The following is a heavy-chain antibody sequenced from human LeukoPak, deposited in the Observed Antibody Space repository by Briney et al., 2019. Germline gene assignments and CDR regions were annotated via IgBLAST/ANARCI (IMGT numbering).Heavy chain of an antibody. CDR2: ISGSGGST. D-gene: IGHD3-22*01. J-gene: IGHJ4*02. V-gene: IGHV3-23*01. CDR3: AKDRGGTDYYDSSGYGY. CDR1: GFTFSSYA. Sequence: GGSLRLSCAASGFTFSSYAMSWVRQAPGKGLEWVSAISGSGGSTYYADSVKGRFTISRDNSKNTLYLQMNSLRAEDTAVYYCAKDRGGTDYYDSSGYGYWGQGTLVTVSS.